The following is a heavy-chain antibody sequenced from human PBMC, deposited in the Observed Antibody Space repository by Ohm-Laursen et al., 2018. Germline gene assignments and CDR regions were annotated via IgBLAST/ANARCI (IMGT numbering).Heavy chain of an antibody. CDR1: GFSVSINY. Sequence: SLRLSCAASGFSVSINYMNWARQAPGKGLEWVSEIDRGGNGYYAESVKGRFTISRDNSKNTLYLQMNNLRAEDSAVYYCASYYGGYDPWGQGTLVTVSS. CDR2: IDRGGNG. D-gene: IGHD4-23*01. CDR3: ASYYGGYDP. V-gene: IGHV3-53*01. J-gene: IGHJ5*02.